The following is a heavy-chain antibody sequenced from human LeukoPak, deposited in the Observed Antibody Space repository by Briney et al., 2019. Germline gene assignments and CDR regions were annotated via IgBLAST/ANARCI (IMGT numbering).Heavy chain of an antibody. D-gene: IGHD4-17*01. CDR2: IKEDGSEK. Sequence: PGGSLRLSCAASGFTFSPYWMSWVRQAPGKGLEWVANIKEDGSEKYYVDSVKGRSTISRDNAKNSLYLEMTSLRAEDTAVYYCARDSPYGDYDAFDIWGQGTMVTVSS. J-gene: IGHJ3*02. V-gene: IGHV3-7*01. CDR3: ARDSPYGDYDAFDI. CDR1: GFTFSPYW.